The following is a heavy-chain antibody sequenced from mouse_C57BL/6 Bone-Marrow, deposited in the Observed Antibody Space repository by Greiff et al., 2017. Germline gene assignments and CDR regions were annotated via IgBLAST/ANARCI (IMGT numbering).Heavy chain of an antibody. CDR1: GFNIKDDY. J-gene: IGHJ2*01. CDR3: PTGLLALD. D-gene: IGHD6-1*01. CDR2: IDPENGDT. V-gene: IGHV14-4*01. Sequence: EVQLQQSGAELVRPGASVKLSCTASGFNIKDDYMPWVKQRPEQGLEWIGWIDPENGDTEYASKFQGKATITADTSSNTAYLPLSSLTSEDTAVYYCPTGLLALDWGQGTTLTVSS.